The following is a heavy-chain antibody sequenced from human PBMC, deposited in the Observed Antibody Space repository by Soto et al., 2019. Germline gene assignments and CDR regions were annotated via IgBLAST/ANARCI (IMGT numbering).Heavy chain of an antibody. CDR2: ISSSSSYI. J-gene: IGHJ6*03. V-gene: IGHV3-21*01. CDR3: ARDPRPNYGSGSYYSYYYYYYMEV. Sequence: EVQLVESGGGLVKPGGSLRLSCAASGFTFSTYSMNWVRQSPGKGLEWVSSISSSSSYIYYEDSVKGGFTVSRDNAKNSLYLQMNSLRAEDTAVYYCARDPRPNYGSGSYYSYYYYYYMEVWGKGTTVTVSS. CDR1: GFTFSTYS. D-gene: IGHD3-10*01.